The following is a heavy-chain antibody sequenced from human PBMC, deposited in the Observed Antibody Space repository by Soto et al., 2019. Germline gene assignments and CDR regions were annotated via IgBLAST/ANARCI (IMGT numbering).Heavy chain of an antibody. V-gene: IGHV4-34*01. CDR2: INHSGST. CDR1: GGSFSGYY. J-gene: IGHJ4*02. CDR3: ARGPNTLVEVTALRPFDY. D-gene: IGHD2-21*02. Sequence: PSETLSLTCAAYGGSFSGYYWTWIRQSPGKGLEWIGEINHSGSTYYNPSLKSRVTISVDTPKNQFSLKVTSVTAADSAVYYCARGPNTLVEVTALRPFDYWGQGTLVTVSS.